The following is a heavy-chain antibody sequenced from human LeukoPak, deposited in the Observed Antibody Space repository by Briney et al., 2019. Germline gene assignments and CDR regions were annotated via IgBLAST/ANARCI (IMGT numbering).Heavy chain of an antibody. CDR2: IVVGSGNT. D-gene: IGHD1-26*01. CDR1: GFTFTSSG. Sequence: SVKVSCKASGFTFTSSGVQWVRQARGQRLEWIGWIVVGSGNTNYAQKFQERVTITRDMSTSTAYMELSSLRSEDTAVYYCAAGYRELSTGGMDVWGQGTTVTVSS. J-gene: IGHJ6*02. V-gene: IGHV1-58*01. CDR3: AAGYRELSTGGMDV.